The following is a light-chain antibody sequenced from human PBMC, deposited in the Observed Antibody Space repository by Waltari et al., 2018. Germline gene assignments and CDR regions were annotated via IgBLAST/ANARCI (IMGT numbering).Light chain of an antibody. CDR2: GGS. CDR1: QSVSNTY. Sequence: EIVLTQSPGTLSLSPGERATLSCRASQSVSNTYLAWYQQKNGQAPRVLIYGGSNRATGIPDRFSGSGSGTDFTLTISRLEPEDVAVYYCHQYGSSRWTFGQGTKVEIK. V-gene: IGKV3-20*01. CDR3: HQYGSSRWT. J-gene: IGKJ1*01.